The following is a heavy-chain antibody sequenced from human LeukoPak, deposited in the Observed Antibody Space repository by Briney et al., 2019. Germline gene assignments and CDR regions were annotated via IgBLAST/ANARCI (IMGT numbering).Heavy chain of an antibody. V-gene: IGHV3-30*18. CDR3: AKELNSYGYFFEY. Sequence: HPGRSLRLSCAASGFTFSSYGMAWVRQAPGKGLEWVAVISYDGSNKYYADSVKGRFTTSRDNTKNTLYLQMNSLRSEDTGVCCRAKELNSYGYFFEYWGQGDLVTVSS. D-gene: IGHD5-18*01. CDR2: ISYDGSNK. CDR1: GFTFSSYG. J-gene: IGHJ4*02.